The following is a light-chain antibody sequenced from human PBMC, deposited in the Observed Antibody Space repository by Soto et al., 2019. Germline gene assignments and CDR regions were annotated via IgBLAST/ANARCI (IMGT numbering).Light chain of an antibody. Sequence: VLTQSPGTLSLSPGERATLSCRASQSVSSSYLAWYQQKPGQAPRLLIYGASSRATGIPDRFSGSGSGTDFTLTISRLEPEDFAVYYCQQYGSSPLTFGGGTKVEIK. V-gene: IGKV3-20*01. CDR2: GAS. J-gene: IGKJ4*01. CDR1: QSVSSSY. CDR3: QQYGSSPLT.